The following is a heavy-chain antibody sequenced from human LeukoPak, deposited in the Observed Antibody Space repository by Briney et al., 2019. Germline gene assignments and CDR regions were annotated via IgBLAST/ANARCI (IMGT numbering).Heavy chain of an antibody. CDR3: ARDGGTMVPRGWFDP. Sequence: SETLSLTCTVSGGSISSSSYYWGWIRQPPGKGLEWIGSIYYSGSTYFNPSHKSRVTISVDTSKNQFSLKLSSVTAADTAVYYCARDGGTMVPRGWFDPWGQGTLVTVSS. V-gene: IGHV4-39*07. CDR1: GGSISSSSYY. CDR2: IYYSGST. D-gene: IGHD3-10*01. J-gene: IGHJ5*02.